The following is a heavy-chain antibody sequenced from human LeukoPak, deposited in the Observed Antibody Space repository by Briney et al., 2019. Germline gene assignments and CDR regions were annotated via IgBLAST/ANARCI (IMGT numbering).Heavy chain of an antibody. V-gene: IGHV1-46*01. CDR3: ARRVSSGWYFDY. CDR2: INPSGGST. Sequence: ASVKVSCKASGYTFTSYYMYWVRQAPGQGLEWMGIINPSGGSTNYAQKFQGRVTMTRDTSTSTVYMELSSLRSEDTAVYYCARRVSSGWYFDYWGQGTLVTVSS. J-gene: IGHJ4*02. D-gene: IGHD6-25*01. CDR1: GYTFTSYY.